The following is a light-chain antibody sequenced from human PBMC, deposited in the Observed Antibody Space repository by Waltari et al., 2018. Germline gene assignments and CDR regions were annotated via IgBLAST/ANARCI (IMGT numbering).Light chain of an antibody. Sequence: EIVLTQSPATLSLSPRDSATLSGGASQTVSSNYLAWYQQKPGLAPRLLISDASIRATGIPDRFSGSGSGTDFTLTISRLQPEDFAVYFCQQYGSSPLTFGGGTKVEMK. CDR1: QTVSSNY. J-gene: IGKJ4*01. CDR2: DAS. V-gene: IGKV3D-20*01. CDR3: QQYGSSPLT.